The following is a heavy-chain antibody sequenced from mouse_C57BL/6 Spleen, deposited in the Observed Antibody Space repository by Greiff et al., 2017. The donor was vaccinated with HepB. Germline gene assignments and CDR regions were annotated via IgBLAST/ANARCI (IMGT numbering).Heavy chain of an antibody. J-gene: IGHJ3*01. CDR3: AREGDYYGSSFFAY. Sequence: VQLVESGAELVKPGASVKISCKASGYTFTDYYINWVKQRPGQGLEWIGKIGPGSGRTYYNEKFKGKATLTADKSYSTAYMQLSSLTSEDSAVYFCAREGDYYGSSFFAYWGQGTLVTVSA. CDR2: IGPGSGRT. V-gene: IGHV1-77*01. D-gene: IGHD1-1*01. CDR1: GYTFTDYY.